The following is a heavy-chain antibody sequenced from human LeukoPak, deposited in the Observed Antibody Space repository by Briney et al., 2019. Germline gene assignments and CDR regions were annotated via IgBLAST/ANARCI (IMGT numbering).Heavy chain of an antibody. CDR1: GYRFTDCW. Sequence: GESLKISCKGSGYRFTDCWIGWVRQMPGKGLEWMGIIYPGDSDTRYSPSFQGQVTLSADKSIRTAYLQWSSLKASDTAMYYCARLVSGVGNWFDPWGQGTLGTVSS. J-gene: IGHJ5*02. CDR3: ARLVSGVGNWFDP. CDR2: IYPGDSDT. D-gene: IGHD1-26*01. V-gene: IGHV5-51*01.